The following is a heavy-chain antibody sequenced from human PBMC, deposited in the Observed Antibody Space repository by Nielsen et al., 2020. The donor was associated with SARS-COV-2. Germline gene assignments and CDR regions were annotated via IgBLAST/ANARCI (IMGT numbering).Heavy chain of an antibody. Sequence: SVKVSCKASGYTFTSYGISWVRQAPGQGLEWMGGIIPIFGTANYAQKFQGRVTITADKSTSTAYMELRSLRSDDTAVYYCARDRGGNYDYVWGSVYYYGMDVWGQGTTVTVSS. CDR1: GYTFTSYG. CDR2: IIPIFGTA. J-gene: IGHJ6*02. V-gene: IGHV1-69*06. CDR3: ARDRGGNYDYVWGSVYYYGMDV. D-gene: IGHD3-16*01.